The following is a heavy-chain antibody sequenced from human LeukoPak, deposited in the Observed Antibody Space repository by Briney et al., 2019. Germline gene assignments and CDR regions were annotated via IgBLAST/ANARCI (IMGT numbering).Heavy chain of an antibody. CDR3: VRERGETGLTDY. Sequence: GGSLRLSCAASGFTFSSYGMHWVRQAPGKGLEWVAFIRYDGSNKYYADSVKGRFTISRDNAKNTLYLQMNSLRAEDTAVYYCVRERGETGLTDYWGQGTLVTVSS. D-gene: IGHD7-27*01. V-gene: IGHV3-30*02. J-gene: IGHJ4*02. CDR1: GFTFSSYG. CDR2: IRYDGSNK.